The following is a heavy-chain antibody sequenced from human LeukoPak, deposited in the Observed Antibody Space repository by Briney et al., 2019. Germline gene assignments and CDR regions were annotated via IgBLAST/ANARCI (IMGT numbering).Heavy chain of an antibody. CDR3: AKVSVGVTEPYFDY. CDR1: GFTFSSYA. Sequence: SGGSLRLSCAASGFTFSSYAMSWVRQAPGKGLEWVSAISGSGSSTYYADSVKGRFTISRDNSKNTLYLQMNSLRAEDTAVYYCAKVSVGVTEPYFDYWGQGTLVTVSS. D-gene: IGHD2-21*02. J-gene: IGHJ4*02. V-gene: IGHV3-23*01. CDR2: ISGSGSST.